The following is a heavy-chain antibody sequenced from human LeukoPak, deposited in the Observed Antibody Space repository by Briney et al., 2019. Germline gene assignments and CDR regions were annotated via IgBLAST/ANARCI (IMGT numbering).Heavy chain of an antibody. D-gene: IGHD3-16*02. CDR1: GGSFSGYY. CDR3: ARLAGRYYDYVWGSYRYIYFDC. J-gene: IGHJ4*02. V-gene: IGHV4-34*01. Sequence: SETLSLTCAVYGGSFSGYYWSWIRQPPGKGLEWIGEINHSGSTNYNPSLKSRVTISVDTSKNQFSLKLSSVTAADTAVYYCARLAGRYYDYVWGSYRYIYFDCWGQGTLVTVSS. CDR2: INHSGST.